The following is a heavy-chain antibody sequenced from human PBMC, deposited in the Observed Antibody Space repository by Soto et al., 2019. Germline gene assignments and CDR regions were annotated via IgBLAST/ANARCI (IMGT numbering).Heavy chain of an antibody. CDR2: ISYDGSNK. D-gene: IGHD3-22*01. CDR1: GFTFSSYA. J-gene: IGHJ3*02. V-gene: IGHV3-30-3*01. CDR3: ARSVRNYYDSSGYYYSADAFDI. Sequence: PGGSLRLSCAASGFTFSSYAMHWVRQAPGKGLEWVAVISYDGSNKYYADSVKGRFTISRDNSKNTLYLQMNSLRAEDTAVYYCARSVRNYYDSSGYYYSADAFDIWGQGTMVTVSS.